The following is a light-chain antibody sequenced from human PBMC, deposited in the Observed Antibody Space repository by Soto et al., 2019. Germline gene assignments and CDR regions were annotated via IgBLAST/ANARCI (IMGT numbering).Light chain of an antibody. Sequence: QSALTQPASVSGSPGQSITISCTGTSSDVGGYNYVSWYQQHPGKAPKLMIYDVSNRPSGVSNRFSGSKSVNTASPTISGLQAEDEADYYCSSYTSSSTVVFGGGPKLTVL. CDR2: DVS. CDR1: SSDVGGYNY. J-gene: IGLJ2*01. CDR3: SSYTSSSTVV. V-gene: IGLV2-14*03.